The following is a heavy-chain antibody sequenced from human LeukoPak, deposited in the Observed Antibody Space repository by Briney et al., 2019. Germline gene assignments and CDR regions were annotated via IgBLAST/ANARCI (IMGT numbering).Heavy chain of an antibody. J-gene: IGHJ4*02. CDR3: ARAPDLPMN. CDR1: GGSISSSSYY. CDR2: IYYSGST. V-gene: IGHV4-39*02. D-gene: IGHD3-22*01. Sequence: PSETLSLTCTASGGSISSSSYYWGWIGQPPGMGLEWIVSIYYSGSTYYNPSFKSPVTISVDTSKNQFTLKLSAVTAADTAVYYCARAPDLPMNWGQGTLVTVSS.